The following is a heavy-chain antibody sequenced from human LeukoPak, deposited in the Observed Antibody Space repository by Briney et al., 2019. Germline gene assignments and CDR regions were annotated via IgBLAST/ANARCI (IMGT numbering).Heavy chain of an antibody. D-gene: IGHD3-22*01. J-gene: IGHJ4*02. V-gene: IGHV1-18*01. Sequence: ASVKVSCKASGYTFTSYGISWVRQAPGQGLEWMGWISAYNGNTNYAQKLQGRVTMTTDTSTSTAYMELRSLRSDDTAVYYCAREGYYYDSSGYYSQDYWGQGTLVTLSS. CDR2: ISAYNGNT. CDR3: AREGYYYDSSGYYSQDY. CDR1: GYTFTSYG.